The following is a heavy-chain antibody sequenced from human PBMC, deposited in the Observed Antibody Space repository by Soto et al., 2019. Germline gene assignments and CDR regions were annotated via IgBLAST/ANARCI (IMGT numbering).Heavy chain of an antibody. CDR2: ISYDGSNK. V-gene: IGHV3-30-3*01. J-gene: IGHJ1*01. CDR1: GFTFSSYA. Sequence: QVQLVESGGGVVQPGRSLRLSCAASGFTFSSYAMHWVRQAPGKGLEWVAVISYDGSNKYYADSVKGRFTISRDNSKNTLYLQMNSLRAEDTAVDYCARSGGLFEYFQHWGQGTLVTVSS. D-gene: IGHD3-10*01. CDR3: ARSGGLFEYFQH.